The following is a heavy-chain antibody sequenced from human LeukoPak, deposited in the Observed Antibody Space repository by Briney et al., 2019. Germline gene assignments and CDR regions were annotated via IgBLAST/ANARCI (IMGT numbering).Heavy chain of an antibody. CDR1: GFTFGDYA. V-gene: IGHV3-49*03. D-gene: IGHD2-2*02. J-gene: IGHJ5*02. CDR3: TRSDIVVVPAAIAWYWFDP. CDR2: IRSKAYGGAT. Sequence: GRSLRHSCTASGFTFGDYAMSWFRQAPGKGLEWVGFIRSKAYGGATEYAASVKGRFTISRDDSKSIAYLQMNSLKTENTAVYYCTRSDIVVVPAAIAWYWFDPWGQGTLVTVSS.